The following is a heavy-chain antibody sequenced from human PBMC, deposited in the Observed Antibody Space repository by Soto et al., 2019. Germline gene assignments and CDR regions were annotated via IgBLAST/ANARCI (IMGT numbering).Heavy chain of an antibody. CDR3: ARDLGDYGGNGIDY. D-gene: IGHD4-17*01. V-gene: IGHV3-30-3*01. CDR2: ISYDGSNK. CDR1: GFTFSSYA. Sequence: QVQLVESGGGVVQPGRSLRLSCAASGFTFSSYAMHWVRQAPGKGLEWVAVISYDGSNKYYADSVKGRFTISRDNSKNTLYLQMNSLRAEDTAVYYCARDLGDYGGNGIDYWGQGTLVTVSS. J-gene: IGHJ4*02.